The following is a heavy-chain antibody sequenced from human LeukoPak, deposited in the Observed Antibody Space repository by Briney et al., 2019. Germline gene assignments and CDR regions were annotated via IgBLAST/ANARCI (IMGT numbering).Heavy chain of an antibody. CDR3: AREEGVGSSSWYDYYYYYMDV. Sequence: SETLSLTCTVSGGSISSSSYYWGWIRQPPGKGLERVGSIYYSGSTYYNPSLKSRVTISVDTSKNQFSLKLSSVTAADTAVYYCAREEGVGSSSWYDYYYYYMDVWGKGTTVTVSS. J-gene: IGHJ6*03. CDR2: IYYSGST. D-gene: IGHD6-13*01. CDR1: GGSISSSSYY. V-gene: IGHV4-39*07.